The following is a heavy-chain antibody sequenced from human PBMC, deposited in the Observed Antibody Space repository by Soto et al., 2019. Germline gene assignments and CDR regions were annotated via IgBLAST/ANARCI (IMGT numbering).Heavy chain of an antibody. V-gene: IGHV3-48*01. D-gene: IGHD6-13*01. CDR1: GFAFNIYS. J-gene: IGHJ4*02. CDR2: IDSKNGNT. Sequence: GGSLRLSCVASGFAFNIYSMNWFRQAPGKGLEWVSDIDSKNGNTYYADSVKGRFTISRDNSKNTLYLQMNSLIAEDTAVYYCAYSSTPFDYWGQGTLVTVSS. CDR3: AYSSTPFDY.